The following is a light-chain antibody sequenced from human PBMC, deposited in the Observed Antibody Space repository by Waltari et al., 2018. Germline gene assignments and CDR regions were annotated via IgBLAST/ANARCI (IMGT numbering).Light chain of an antibody. V-gene: IGKV4-1*01. CDR3: QQYYSTPLT. Sequence: DIVMTQSPDSLAVSLGERATINCESSQSVLYSSNHKHYLAWFQQKPGQPPKLLMYWASTRESGVPDRFSGSGSGTDFTLTISSLQAEDVAVYYCQQYYSTPLTFGGGTKVEIK. CDR2: WAS. CDR1: QSVLYSSNHKHY. J-gene: IGKJ4*01.